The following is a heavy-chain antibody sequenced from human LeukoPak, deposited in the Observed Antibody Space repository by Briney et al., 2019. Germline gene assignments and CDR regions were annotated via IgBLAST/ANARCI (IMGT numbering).Heavy chain of an antibody. CDR2: IYYSGST. J-gene: IGHJ3*02. CDR1: GGSISSSSYY. CDR3: ARDRELWFSHRTAAFDI. Sequence: PSETLSLTCTVSGGSISSSSYYWGWIRQPPGKGLEWIGSIYYSGSTYYNPSLKSRVTISVDTSKNQFSLKLSSVTAADTAVYYCARDRELWFSHRTAAFDIWGQGTMVTVSS. D-gene: IGHD3-10*01. V-gene: IGHV4-39*02.